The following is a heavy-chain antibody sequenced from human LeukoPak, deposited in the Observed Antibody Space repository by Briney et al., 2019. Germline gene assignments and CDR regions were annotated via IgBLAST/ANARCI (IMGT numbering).Heavy chain of an antibody. CDR3: ERRRPAGYVHKYGFELQY. CDR2: ISRSGDTT. J-gene: IGHJ4*02. D-gene: IGHD5-12*01. V-gene: IGHV3-23*01. Sequence: GGSLRLSCAASGFSFSNYGMNWVRQAPGKGLEWVSGISRSGDTTYYAASVKGRFPISRDNTENTLFLQMDSMRDDITAVYFCERRRPAGYVHKYGFELQYWGQGTLVTVSS. CDR1: GFSFSNYG.